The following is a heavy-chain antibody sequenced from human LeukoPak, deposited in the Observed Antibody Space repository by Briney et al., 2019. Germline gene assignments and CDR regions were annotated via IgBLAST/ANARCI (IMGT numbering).Heavy chain of an antibody. CDR1: GFTFSSYW. D-gene: IGHD3-16*02. CDR3: ARSLVEVYYCYMDV. CDR2: IKEDGSEK. V-gene: IGHV3-7*01. J-gene: IGHJ6*03. Sequence: GGSLRLSCAASGFTFSSYWMSWVRQAPGKGLEWVANIKEDGSEKYYVDSGKGRFTISRDNAKNSLYLQMNSLRTEDTAVYYCARSLVEVYYCYMDVWGKGTTVTISS.